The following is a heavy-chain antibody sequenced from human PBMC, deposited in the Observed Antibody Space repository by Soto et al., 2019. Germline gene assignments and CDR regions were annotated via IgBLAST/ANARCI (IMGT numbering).Heavy chain of an antibody. CDR2: INHSGST. Sequence: PSETLSLTCAVYGGSFNGYYWSWIRQPPGKGLEWIGEINHSGSTNYNPSLKSRVTISVDTSKNQFSLKLSSVTAADTAVYYCARGTYYYGSGSYSHPFRYYYYGMDVWGQGTTVTVSS. V-gene: IGHV4-34*01. CDR1: GGSFNGYY. J-gene: IGHJ6*02. CDR3: ARGTYYYGSGSYSHPFRYYYYGMDV. D-gene: IGHD3-10*01.